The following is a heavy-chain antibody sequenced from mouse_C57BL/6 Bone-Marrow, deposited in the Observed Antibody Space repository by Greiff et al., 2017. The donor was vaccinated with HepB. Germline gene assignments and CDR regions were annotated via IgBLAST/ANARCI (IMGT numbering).Heavy chain of an antibody. D-gene: IGHD2-4*01. J-gene: IGHJ3*01. CDR3: TTFDYDETY. CDR1: GFNIKDDY. Sequence: EVKLLESGAELVRPGASVKLSCTASGFNIKDDYMHWVKQRPEQGLEWIGWIDPENGDTEYASKFQGKATITADTSSNTAYLQLSSLTSEDTAVYYCTTFDYDETYWGQGTLVTVSA. CDR2: IDPENGDT. V-gene: IGHV14-4*01.